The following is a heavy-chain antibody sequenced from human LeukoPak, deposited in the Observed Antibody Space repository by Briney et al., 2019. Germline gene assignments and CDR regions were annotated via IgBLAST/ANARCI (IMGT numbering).Heavy chain of an antibody. CDR2: MSASGGST. V-gene: IGHV3-23*01. J-gene: IGHJ4*02. D-gene: IGHD3-22*01. Sequence: PGGSLRLSCAASGFTFSSYGMSWVRQAPGKGLEWVSYMSASGGSTYYADSVKGRFTISRNNSKNTLYLQTNSLRVEDTAIYYCVYRGDSSGYYLRWGQGTLVTVSS. CDR3: VYRGDSSGYYLR. CDR1: GFTFSSYG.